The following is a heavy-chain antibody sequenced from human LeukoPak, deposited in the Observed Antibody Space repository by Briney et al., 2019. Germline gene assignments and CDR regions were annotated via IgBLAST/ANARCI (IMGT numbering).Heavy chain of an antibody. J-gene: IGHJ4*02. Sequence: PSETLSLTCAVYGGSFSGYYWSWIRQPPGKGLEWIGEINHSGSTNYNPSLKSRVTISVDTSKNQFSLKLSSVTAADTAVYYCATDSSGYLGFDYWGQGTLVTVSS. CDR3: ATDSSGYLGFDY. D-gene: IGHD3-22*01. V-gene: IGHV4-34*01. CDR2: INHSGST. CDR1: GGSFSGYY.